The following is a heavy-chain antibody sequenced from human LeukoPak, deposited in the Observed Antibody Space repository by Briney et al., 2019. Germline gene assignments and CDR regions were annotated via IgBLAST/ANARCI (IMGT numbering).Heavy chain of an antibody. CDR2: IYYSGST. D-gene: IGHD3-10*01. J-gene: IGHJ5*02. V-gene: IGHV4-59*05. CDR1: GGSISSYY. Sequence: PAETLSLTCTVSGGSISSYYWSWIRQPPGKGLEWIGSIYYSGSTYYNPSLKSRVTISVDTSKNQFSLKLSSVTAADTAVYYCARRTVYYGSGSYYIPWGQGTLVTVSS. CDR3: ARRTVYYGSGSYYIP.